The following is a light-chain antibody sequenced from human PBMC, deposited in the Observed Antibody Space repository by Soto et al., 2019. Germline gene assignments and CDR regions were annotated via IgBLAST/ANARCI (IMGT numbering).Light chain of an antibody. CDR2: NVY. J-gene: IGLJ2*01. Sequence: QSALTQPASVSGSPGQSITISCTGTSSDVGGYNFVSWYQQHPGKAPKLMLYNVYDRPSGISHRFSGSRSGSTASLTISGLQAEDEAHYYCNSYTSSSTLVFGGGTKVTVL. V-gene: IGLV2-14*03. CDR1: SSDVGGYNF. CDR3: NSYTSSSTLV.